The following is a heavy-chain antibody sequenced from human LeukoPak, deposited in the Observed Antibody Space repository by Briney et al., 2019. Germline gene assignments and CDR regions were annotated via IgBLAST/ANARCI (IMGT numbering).Heavy chain of an antibody. CDR2: ISFGGGHI. J-gene: IGHJ6*02. V-gene: IGHV3-21*01. CDR1: RFTFSSYS. D-gene: IGHD2/OR15-2a*01. CDR3: ARIVLTPPYGMDV. Sequence: GGSLRLSCVASRFTFSSYSMTWVRRAPGTGLEWVSSISFGGGHIFYTDSVKGRFTIFRDDSKNSFYLEMNSLRAEDTAVYFCARIVLTPPYGMDVWGQGTTVTVSS.